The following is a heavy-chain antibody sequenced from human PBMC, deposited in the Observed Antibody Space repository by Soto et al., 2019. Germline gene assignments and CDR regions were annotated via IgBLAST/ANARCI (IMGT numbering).Heavy chain of an antibody. CDR2: ISAYNGNT. CDR1: GYTFTSYG. CDR3: AGALTYYYGSGSPNLDY. V-gene: IGHV1-18*01. Sequence: ASVKVSCKASGYTFTSYGISWVRQAPGQGLEWMGWISAYNGNTNYAQKLQGRVTMTTDTSTSTAYMELRSLRSDDTAVYYCAGALTYYYGSGSPNLDYWGQGTLVTVSS. D-gene: IGHD3-10*01. J-gene: IGHJ4*02.